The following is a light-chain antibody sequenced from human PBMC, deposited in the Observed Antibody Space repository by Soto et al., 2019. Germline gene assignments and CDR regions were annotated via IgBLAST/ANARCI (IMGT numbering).Light chain of an antibody. CDR2: EVS. J-gene: IGLJ1*01. V-gene: IGLV2-18*02. CDR1: SSDVGSYNR. Sequence: QSALTQPPSVSGSPGQSVTISCNGTSSDVGSYNRVSWYQQPPGTAPKLLIFEVSNRPSGVPDRFSGSKSGNTASLTISGLQAEDDADYYCSSYTTSSTYVFGTGTKLTVL. CDR3: SSYTTSSTYV.